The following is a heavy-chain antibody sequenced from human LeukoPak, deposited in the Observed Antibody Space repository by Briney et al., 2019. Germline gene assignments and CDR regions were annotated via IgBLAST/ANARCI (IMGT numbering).Heavy chain of an antibody. CDR2: INPNSGGT. CDR3: ARVGKKQWLVPDY. CDR1: GYTFTGYY. D-gene: IGHD6-19*01. V-gene: IGHV1-2*02. Sequence: ASVKVSCKASGYTFTGYYMHWVQQAPGQGLEWMGWINPNSGGTNYAQKFQGRVTMTRDTSISTAYMELSRLRSDDTAVYYCARVGKKQWLVPDYWGQGTLVTVSS. J-gene: IGHJ4*02.